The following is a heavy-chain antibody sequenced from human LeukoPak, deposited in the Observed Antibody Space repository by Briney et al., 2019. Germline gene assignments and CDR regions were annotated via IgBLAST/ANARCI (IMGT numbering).Heavy chain of an antibody. V-gene: IGHV1-18*01. CDR3: ASDRTFDYGDYVYYYGMDV. CDR2: ISAYNGNT. D-gene: IGHD4-17*01. J-gene: IGHJ6*02. CDR1: GYTFTSYG. Sequence: ASVKVSCKASGYTFTSYGISWVRQAPGQGLEWMGWISAYNGNTNYAQKLQGRVTMTTDTSTSTAYMELRSLRSDDTAVYYCASDRTFDYGDYVYYYGMDVWGQGTTVTVSS.